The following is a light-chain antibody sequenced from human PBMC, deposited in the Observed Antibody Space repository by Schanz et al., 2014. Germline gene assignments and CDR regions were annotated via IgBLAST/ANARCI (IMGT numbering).Light chain of an antibody. CDR3: QQSIGAPS. Sequence: EIVLTQSPGTLSFSPGERAALSCRASQTVTSNYLAWYQRKPGQAPRLLIYGAFTRATAIPDRFSGSGSGTDFTLTISSLQPEDFATYYCQQSIGAPSFGQGTKLEIK. V-gene: IGKV3-20*01. CDR1: QTVTSNY. J-gene: IGKJ2*01. CDR2: GAF.